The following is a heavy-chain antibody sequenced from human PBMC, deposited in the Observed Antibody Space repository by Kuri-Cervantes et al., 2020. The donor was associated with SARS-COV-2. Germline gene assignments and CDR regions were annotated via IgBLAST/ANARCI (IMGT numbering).Heavy chain of an antibody. V-gene: IGHV3-53*01. D-gene: IGHD3-22*01. J-gene: IGHJ4*02. CDR2: IYSGGST. Sequence: GESLKISCAASGFTVSSNYMSWVRQAPGKGLEWVSVIYSGGSTYYADSVKGRFTISSDNSKNTLYLQMNSLRAEDTAVYYCARDLLHYDSSGYYYDPGWGQGTLVTVSS. CDR3: ARDLLHYDSSGYYYDPG. CDR1: GFTVSSNY.